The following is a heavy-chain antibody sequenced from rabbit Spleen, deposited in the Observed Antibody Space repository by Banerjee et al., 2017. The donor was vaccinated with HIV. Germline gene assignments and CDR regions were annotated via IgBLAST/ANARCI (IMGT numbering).Heavy chain of an antibody. CDR1: GFDFSTTYY. D-gene: IGHD4-2*01. CDR3: ARGTYVGSGDVDGYGL. CDR2: IKTNTGRT. V-gene: IGHV1S43*01. Sequence: QSLEESGGDLVKPGASLTLTCKASGFDFSTTYYMCWVRQAPGKGLEWIACIKTNTGRTYYASWVNGRFSISRSTSLNTVTLQMTSLTATDTAMYYCARGTYVGSGDVDGYGLWGPGTLVTVS. J-gene: IGHJ4*01.